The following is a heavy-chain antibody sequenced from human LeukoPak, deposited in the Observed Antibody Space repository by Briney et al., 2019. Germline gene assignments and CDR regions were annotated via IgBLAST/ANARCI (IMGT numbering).Heavy chain of an antibody. D-gene: IGHD1-26*01. Sequence: SETLSLTCDVSGGSIRSYYWGWVRQPAGKGLEWIGRIYTTGTTHFNPSLKSRLTMSIDTSKNQFSLKLTSGSAADTAIYFCARQGYTASYYFLDYWSQGTLVTVSS. CDR1: GGSIRSYY. CDR3: ARQGYTASYYFLDY. CDR2: IYTTGTT. V-gene: IGHV4-4*07. J-gene: IGHJ4*02.